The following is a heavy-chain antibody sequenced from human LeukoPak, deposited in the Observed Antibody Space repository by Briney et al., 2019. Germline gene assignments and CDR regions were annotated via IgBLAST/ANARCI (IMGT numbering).Heavy chain of an antibody. CDR3: ARDQYGDFAFDY. D-gene: IGHD4-17*01. J-gene: IGHJ4*02. CDR1: GAYVSSGSYY. Sequence: SETLSLTCTVSGAYVSSGSYYWTWIRQPPGKGLEWIGYIYYSGSTNYNPSLESRVAISLDTSKNHFSLNMISVTAADTAVYFCARDQYGDFAFDYWGQGALVTVSS. CDR2: IYYSGST. V-gene: IGHV4-61*01.